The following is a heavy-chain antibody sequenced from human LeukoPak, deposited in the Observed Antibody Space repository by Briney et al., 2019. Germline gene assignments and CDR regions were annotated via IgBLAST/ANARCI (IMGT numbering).Heavy chain of an antibody. J-gene: IGHJ4*02. CDR1: GFTFSSYS. Sequence: PGGALRLSCAASGFTFSSYSMNWVRQAPGKGLGWVSSISSSSSYIYYADSVKGRFTISRDNAKNSLYLQMNSLRAEDTAVYYCARVLPSSSSWYCGDYWGQGTLVTVSS. CDR2: ISSSSSYI. V-gene: IGHV3-21*01. D-gene: IGHD6-13*01. CDR3: ARVLPSSSSWYCGDY.